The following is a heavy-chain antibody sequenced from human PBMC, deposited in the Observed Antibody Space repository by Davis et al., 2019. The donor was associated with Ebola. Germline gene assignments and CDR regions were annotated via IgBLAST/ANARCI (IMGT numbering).Heavy chain of an antibody. CDR1: GFTFSSYW. Sequence: GESLKISCAASGFTFSSYWMHWVRQAPGKGLVWVSRINSDESSTSYADSVKGRFTISRDNAKNSLHLQMNSLRVEDTAMYYCVSLLHWGQGARVTVSS. V-gene: IGHV3-74*01. CDR3: VSLLH. CDR2: INSDESST. J-gene: IGHJ4*02.